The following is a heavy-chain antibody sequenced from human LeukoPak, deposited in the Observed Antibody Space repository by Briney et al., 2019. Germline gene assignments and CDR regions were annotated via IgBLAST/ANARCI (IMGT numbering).Heavy chain of an antibody. CDR3: ARVSVTGTTGLSPYYFDY. J-gene: IGHJ4*02. V-gene: IGHV4-34*01. Sequence: SETLSLTRAVYGGSFSGYHWSWIRQPPGKGLEWIGEINHSGSTNYNPSLKTRVTISVDTSKNQFSLKLSSVTAADTAVYYCARVSVTGTTGLSPYYFDYWGQGTLVTVSS. CDR2: INHSGST. D-gene: IGHD1-7*01. CDR1: GGSFSGYH.